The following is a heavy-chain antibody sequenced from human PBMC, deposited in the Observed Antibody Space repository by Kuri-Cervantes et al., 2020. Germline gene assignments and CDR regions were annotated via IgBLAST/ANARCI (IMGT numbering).Heavy chain of an antibody. D-gene: IGHD6-13*01. Sequence: LSLTCAASGFTVSNNYMSWVRQAPGKGLECVPIIYSGGKTYYTDSVKGRFTISRDNSKNTLYLQMNSLRVEDTAVYYCAPGSSLYPLFRWGQGTLVTVSS. CDR3: APGSSLYPLFR. CDR1: GFTVSNNY. J-gene: IGHJ4*02. CDR2: IYSGGKT. V-gene: IGHV3-66*02.